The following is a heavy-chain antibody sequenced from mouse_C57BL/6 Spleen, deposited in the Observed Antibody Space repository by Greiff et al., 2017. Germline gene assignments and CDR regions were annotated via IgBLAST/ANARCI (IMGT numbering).Heavy chain of an antibody. CDR3: ARAYSLLPVDD. CDR2: INPNYGTT. J-gene: IGHJ4*01. CDR1: GYSFTDSN. V-gene: IGHV1-39*01. D-gene: IGHD6-1*01. Sequence: EVQVVESGPELVKPGASVKISCKASGYSFTDSNMNWVKQSNGKSLEWIGVINPNYGTTSYNQKFKGKATLTVDPSSSTAYMQLNSLTSEDSAVYYCARAYSLLPVDDWGQGTSVTVSS.